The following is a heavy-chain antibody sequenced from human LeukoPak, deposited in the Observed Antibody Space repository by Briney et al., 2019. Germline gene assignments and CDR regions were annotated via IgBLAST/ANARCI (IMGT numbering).Heavy chain of an antibody. CDR1: GFTFSSIH. Sequence: GGSLRLSCAASGFTFSSIHMDWVRKAPGKGLEWVSVTYTGGDSYYADSVKGRFIISRDISKNTLYLQMNSLRAEDSALYYCARGGRGSAAVVAPRSFDIWGQGTMVTVSS. J-gene: IGHJ3*02. CDR2: TYTGGDS. CDR3: ARGGRGSAAVVAPRSFDI. V-gene: IGHV3-53*01. D-gene: IGHD3-22*01.